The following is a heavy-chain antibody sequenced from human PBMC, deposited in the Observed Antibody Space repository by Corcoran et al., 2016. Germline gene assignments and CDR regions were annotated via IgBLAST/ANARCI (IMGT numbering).Heavy chain of an antibody. CDR3: AKVEGKVRNIGSGWYFDY. CDR1: GFTFSNYV. V-gene: IGHV3-23*01. Sequence: EVQLLESGGDLVQPGGSLRLYCAASGFTFSNYVMAWVRKAPGKGLEWVISISAPGVNTYYAESLKGRFTVSRDNSKNTLYLQMTNLRAEDTAFYYCAKVEGKVRNIGSGWYFDYWGQGTLFSVSS. J-gene: IGHJ4*02. D-gene: IGHD6-19*01. CDR2: ISAPGVNT.